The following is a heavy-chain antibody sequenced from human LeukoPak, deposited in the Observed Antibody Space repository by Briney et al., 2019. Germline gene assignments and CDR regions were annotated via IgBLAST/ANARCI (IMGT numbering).Heavy chain of an antibody. J-gene: IGHJ6*02. V-gene: IGHV3-21*01. Sequence: KSGGSLRLSCAASGFTFSDSSMSWVRQAPGKGLEWVSSISSSSIYIYYADSVRGRFTISRDNAKNSLYLQMNSLTAEDTAVYYCARVLSNDYYDSSGYYYNPRYYYYYGMDVWGQGTTVTVSS. CDR1: GFTFSDSS. CDR3: ARVLSNDYYDSSGYYYNPRYYYYYGMDV. D-gene: IGHD3-22*01. CDR2: ISSSSIYI.